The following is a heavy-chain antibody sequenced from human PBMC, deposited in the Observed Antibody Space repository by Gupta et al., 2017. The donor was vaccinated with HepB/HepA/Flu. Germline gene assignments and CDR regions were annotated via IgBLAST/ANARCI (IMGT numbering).Heavy chain of an antibody. CDR3: VRGTTKYYFDY. CDR2: IRGSGTT. V-gene: IGHV3-11*01. J-gene: IGHJ4*02. Sequence: QVQLVESGGGLGTPGGSLRLSCVASGFTFSDYYMSWIRQAPGKGLEWVSSIRGSGTTYYADSMKGRFTISRDNAQNSLYLQMDSLRADDTAVYYCVRGTTKYYFDYWGQGTPVTVSS. D-gene: IGHD2/OR15-2a*01. CDR1: GFTFSDYY.